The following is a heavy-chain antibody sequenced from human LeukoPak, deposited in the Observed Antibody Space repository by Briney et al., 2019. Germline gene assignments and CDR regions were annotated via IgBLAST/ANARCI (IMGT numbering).Heavy chain of an antibody. CDR1: GDSISSSSYY. Sequence: KSSETLSLTCTVSGDSISSSSYYWGWIRQPPGKGLEWIGSIYYSGSTYYNPSLKSRVTISVDTSKNQFSLKLSSVTAADTAVYYCARQSGSYPIDYWGQGTLVTVSS. CDR2: IYYSGST. CDR3: ARQSGSYPIDY. D-gene: IGHD1-26*01. J-gene: IGHJ4*02. V-gene: IGHV4-39*01.